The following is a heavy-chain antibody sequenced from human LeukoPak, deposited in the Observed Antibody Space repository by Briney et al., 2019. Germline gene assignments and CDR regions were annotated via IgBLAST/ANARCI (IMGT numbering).Heavy chain of an antibody. J-gene: IGHJ4*02. D-gene: IGHD2-2*01. CDR3: ARVGSEYQLQWDY. V-gene: IGHV4-4*02. Sequence: PSGTLSLTCAVSGGSISSSNWWSWVRQPPGKGLEWIGEIYHSGSTNYNPSLKSRVTISVDKSKNQFSLKLSSVTAADTAVYYCARVGSEYQLQWDYWGQGTLVTVSS. CDR2: IYHSGST. CDR1: GGSISSSNW.